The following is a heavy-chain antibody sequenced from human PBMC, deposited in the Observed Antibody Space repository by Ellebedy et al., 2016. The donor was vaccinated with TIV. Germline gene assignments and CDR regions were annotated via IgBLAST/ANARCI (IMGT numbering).Heavy chain of an antibody. J-gene: IGHJ4*02. CDR3: AEDPNAVTMGGFDY. D-gene: IGHD4-17*01. V-gene: IGHV3-30*18. CDR2: ISYGAINK. CDR1: GFTFSSYG. Sequence: LSLTCAASGFTFSSYGMHWVRQAPGKGLEWVAGISYGAINKYYAESVKGRFTISRDDSKNTLFLQMNSLRTEDTAVYYCAEDPNAVTMGGFDYWGQGTLVTVSS.